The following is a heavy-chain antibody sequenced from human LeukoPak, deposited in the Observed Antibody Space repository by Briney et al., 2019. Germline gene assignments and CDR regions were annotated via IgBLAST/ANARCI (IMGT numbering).Heavy chain of an antibody. CDR1: GGTFCSYA. J-gene: IGHJ4*02. D-gene: IGHD2-15*01. V-gene: IGHV1-69*05. CDR3: ARDKYCSGGSCYPYYFDY. CDR2: IIPIFGTA. Sequence: SVKVSCKASGGTFCSYAISWVRQAPGQGLEWMGRIIPIFGTANYAQKLQGRVTMTTDTSTSTAYMELRSLRSDDTAVYYCARDKYCSGGSCYPYYFDYWGQGTLVTVSS.